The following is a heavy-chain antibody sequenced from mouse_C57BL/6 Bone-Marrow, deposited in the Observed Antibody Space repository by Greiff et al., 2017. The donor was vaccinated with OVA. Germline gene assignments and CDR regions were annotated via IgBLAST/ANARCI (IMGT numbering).Heavy chain of an antibody. CDR3: AGLFITTVVAHWYFDV. CDR1: GVDFSRYW. V-gene: IGHV4-1*01. J-gene: IGHJ1*03. Sequence: EASGVDFSRYWMSWVRRAPGKGLEWIGEINPDSSTINYAPSLKDKFIISRDNAKNTLYLQMSKVRSEDTALYYCAGLFITTVVAHWYFDVWGTGTTVTVSS. CDR2: INPDSSTI. D-gene: IGHD1-1*01.